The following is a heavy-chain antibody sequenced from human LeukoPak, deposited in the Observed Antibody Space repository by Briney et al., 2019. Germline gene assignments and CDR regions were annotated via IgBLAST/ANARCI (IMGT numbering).Heavy chain of an antibody. J-gene: IGHJ4*02. CDR2: ISAYNGNT. CDR3: ASSIVRITMVRGVIHPFDY. CDR1: GYTFTSYG. V-gene: IGHV1-18*01. Sequence: ASVKVSSKASGYTFTSYGISWVRQAPGQGLEWMGWISAYNGNTNYAQKLQGRVTMTTDTSTSTAYMELRSLRSDNTAVYYCASSIVRITMVRGVIHPFDYWGQGTLVTVSS. D-gene: IGHD3-10*01.